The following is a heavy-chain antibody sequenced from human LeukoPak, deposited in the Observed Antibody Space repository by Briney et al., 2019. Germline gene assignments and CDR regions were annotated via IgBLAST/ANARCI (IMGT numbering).Heavy chain of an antibody. CDR2: IYPGDSDT. D-gene: IGHD3-22*01. J-gene: IGHJ5*02. V-gene: IGHV5-51*01. CDR3: ARLQYYYDSSGYSNWFDP. Sequence: GESLKISCKGSGYSFTSYWIGWVRQMPGKGLEWMGIIYPGDSDTRYSPFFQGQVTISADKSISTAYLQWSSLKASDTAMYYCARLQYYYDSSGYSNWFDPWGQGTLVTVSS. CDR1: GYSFTSYW.